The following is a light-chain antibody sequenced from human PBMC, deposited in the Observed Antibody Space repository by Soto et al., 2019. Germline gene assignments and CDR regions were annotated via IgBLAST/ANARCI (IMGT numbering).Light chain of an antibody. V-gene: IGKV1-39*01. CDR3: QQCYSTLRKYT. J-gene: IGKJ2*01. CDR2: AAS. Sequence: DIQMTQSPSSLSASVGDRVTITCRASQSISSYLNWYQQKPGKAPKLLIYAASSLQSGVPSRFSGSGSGTDFTLTISSLQPEDFATYYCQQCYSTLRKYTFGQGTKLQIK. CDR1: QSISSY.